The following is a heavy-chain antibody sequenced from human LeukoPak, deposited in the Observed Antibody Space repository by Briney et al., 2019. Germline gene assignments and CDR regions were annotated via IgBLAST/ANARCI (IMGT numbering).Heavy chain of an antibody. J-gene: IGHJ4*02. D-gene: IGHD2-2*01. V-gene: IGHV1-2*02. CDR2: INPNSGGT. CDR1: GYTFTGYY. Sequence: ASVKVSCTASGYTFTGYYMHWVRQAPGQGLEWMGWINPNSGGTNYAQKFQGRVTMTRDTSISTAYVELSRLRSDDTAVYYCARGGSYCSSTSCQGWYFDYWGQGTLVTVSS. CDR3: ARGGSYCSSTSCQGWYFDY.